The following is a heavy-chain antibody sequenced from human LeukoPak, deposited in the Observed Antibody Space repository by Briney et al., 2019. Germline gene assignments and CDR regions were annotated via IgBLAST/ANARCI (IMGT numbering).Heavy chain of an antibody. Sequence: GGSLRLSCVTSELNFSQIGMTWLRQAPGKGLEWVATISGSCGSPFYADSLKARFTISRDNSKNTLDLEMNSLRVEDPAVYYCARAPTRPTLIVYDLYFDSWGQGSLVTVSS. CDR2: ISGSCGSP. D-gene: IGHD3-22*01. CDR1: ELNFSQIG. J-gene: IGHJ4*02. V-gene: IGHV3-23*01. CDR3: ARAPTRPTLIVYDLYFDS.